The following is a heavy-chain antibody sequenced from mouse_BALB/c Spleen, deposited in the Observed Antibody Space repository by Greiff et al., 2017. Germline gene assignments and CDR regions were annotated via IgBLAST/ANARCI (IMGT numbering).Heavy chain of an antibody. CDR3: ARRKDYAMDY. J-gene: IGHJ4*01. Sequence: DVQLVESGGGLVQPGGSLRLSCATSGFTFTDYYMSWVRQPPGKALEWLGFIRNKANGYTTEYSASVKGRFTISRDNSQSILYLQMNTLRAEDSATYYCARRKDYAMDYWGQGTSVTVSS. CDR1: GFTFTDYY. CDR2: IRNKANGYTT. V-gene: IGHV7-3*02.